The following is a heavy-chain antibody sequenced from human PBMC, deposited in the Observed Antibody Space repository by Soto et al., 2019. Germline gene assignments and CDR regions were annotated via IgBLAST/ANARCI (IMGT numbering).Heavy chain of an antibody. Sequence: SFKVSSQAPGGTFSGNAFSWVRHAPGQGHEWAGAVIPMFGTANYAQKFPDRVTFTADKSTNIVYMEVSSLRSEDTAVYYCARDPQGVPAAIVVLSYYYAMDVWGQGTTVTVSS. J-gene: IGHJ6*02. V-gene: IGHV1-69*06. CDR1: GGTFSGNA. CDR2: VIPMFGTA. CDR3: ARDPQGVPAAIVVLSYYYAMDV. D-gene: IGHD2-2*02.